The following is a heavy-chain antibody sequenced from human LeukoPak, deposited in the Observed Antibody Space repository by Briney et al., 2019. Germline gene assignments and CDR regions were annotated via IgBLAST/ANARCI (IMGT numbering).Heavy chain of an antibody. J-gene: IGHJ4*02. Sequence: PGRSLRLSCTASGFTFSSYGMHWVRQAPGKGLEWVAVIWYDGSNKYYADSVKGRFTISRDNSKNTLYLQMNSLRAEDTAVYYCARDPDIVVVPAIDYWGQGPLVTVSS. CDR3: ARDPDIVVVPAIDY. CDR2: IWYDGSNK. V-gene: IGHV3-33*01. CDR1: GFTFSSYG. D-gene: IGHD2-2*01.